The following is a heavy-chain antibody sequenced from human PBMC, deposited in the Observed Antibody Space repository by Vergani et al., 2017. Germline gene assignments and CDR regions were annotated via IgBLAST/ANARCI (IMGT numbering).Heavy chain of an antibody. Sequence: EVQLVESGGGLVQPGGSPRLSCAASGFTFSSYSMNWVRQAPGKGLEWVSYISSSSSTIYYADSVKGRFTISRDNAKNSLYLQMNSLRAEDTAVYYCATWLGYGFGYWGQGTLVTVSS. V-gene: IGHV3-48*01. D-gene: IGHD3-10*01. CDR2: ISSSSSTI. J-gene: IGHJ4*02. CDR1: GFTFSSYS. CDR3: ATWLGYGFGY.